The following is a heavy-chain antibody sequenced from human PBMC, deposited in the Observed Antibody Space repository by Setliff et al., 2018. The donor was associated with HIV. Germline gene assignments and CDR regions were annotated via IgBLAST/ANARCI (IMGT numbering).Heavy chain of an antibody. CDR3: ARAQMAYAAFDV. CDR2: IYTSGST. D-gene: IGHD4-17*01. Sequence: NPSETLSLTCTVSGGSISGYYWSWIRQPPGKGLEWIGYIYTSGSTNYNPSLKSRVTISVDTSRNQFSLKLSSVTAADTAVYYCARAQMAYAAFDVWGQGTMVTVSS. CDR1: GGSISGYY. J-gene: IGHJ3*01. V-gene: IGHV4-4*09.